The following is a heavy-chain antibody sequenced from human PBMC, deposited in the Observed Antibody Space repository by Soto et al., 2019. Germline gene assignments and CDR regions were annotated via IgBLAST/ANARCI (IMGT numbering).Heavy chain of an antibody. CDR3: ARARGGTKYYYYYYGMDV. J-gene: IGHJ6*02. Sequence: GASVKVSCKASGYTFTGYYIHWVRQAPGQGLEWMGWINPNSGGTNYAQKFQGWVTMTRDTSISTAYMELSRLRSDDTAVYYFARARGGTKYYYYYYGMDVWGQGTTVTVSS. D-gene: IGHD1-1*01. V-gene: IGHV1-2*04. CDR2: INPNSGGT. CDR1: GYTFTGYY.